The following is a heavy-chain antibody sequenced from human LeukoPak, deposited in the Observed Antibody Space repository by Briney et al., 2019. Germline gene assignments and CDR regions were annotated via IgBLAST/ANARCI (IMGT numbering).Heavy chain of an antibody. CDR3: ARQHDYGDYSFGY. V-gene: IGHV1-2*02. D-gene: IGHD4-17*01. CDR2: INPNSGDT. CDR1: GYTFTGYY. J-gene: IGHJ4*02. Sequence: ASVKVSCKASGYTFTGYYMHWVRQAPGQGLEWMGWINPNSGDTNYAQKFQGRVTMTRDTSISTACMELSRLRSDDTAVYYCARQHDYGDYSFGYWGQGTLVTVSS.